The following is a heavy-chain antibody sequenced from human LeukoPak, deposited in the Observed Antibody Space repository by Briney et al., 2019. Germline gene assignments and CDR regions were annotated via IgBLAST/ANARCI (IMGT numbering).Heavy chain of an antibody. CDR2: ISHSGST. CDR3: ARSNGGYSYGYGAFEI. Sequence: PSETLSLTCAVYGGSFSDYYWSWIRQPPGKGLEWLGEISHSGSTNYNPSLKSRVTISVDTSKHQFSLKLSSVTAADTAVYYCARSNGGYSYGYGAFEIWGQGTMVTVSS. J-gene: IGHJ3*02. D-gene: IGHD5-18*01. CDR1: GGSFSDYY. V-gene: IGHV4-34*01.